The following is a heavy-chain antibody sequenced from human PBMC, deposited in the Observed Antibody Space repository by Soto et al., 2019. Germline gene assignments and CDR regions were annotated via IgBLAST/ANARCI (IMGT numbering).Heavy chain of an antibody. CDR1: GYTFTNYY. D-gene: IGHD3-10*01. Sequence: ASVKVSCKASGYTFTNYYMHWVRQAPGQGLEWMGIIYPSGGSTRNAQKFQGRVTMTRDTSTSTVYMELSSLRSEDTAVYYCARDFSGHMDYWGRGTLVTVSS. V-gene: IGHV1-46*01. J-gene: IGHJ4*02. CDR3: ARDFSGHMDY. CDR2: IYPSGGST.